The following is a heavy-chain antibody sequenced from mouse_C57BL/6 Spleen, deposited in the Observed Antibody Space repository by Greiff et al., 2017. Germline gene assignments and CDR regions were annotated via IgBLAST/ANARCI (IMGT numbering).Heavy chain of an antibody. CDR1: GYAFSSSW. CDR2: IYPGDGDT. V-gene: IGHV1-82*01. CDR3: AIYDYDDAY. D-gene: IGHD2-4*01. Sequence: VQGVESGPELVKPGASVKISCKASGYAFSSSWMNWVKQRPGKGLEWIGRIYPGDGDTNYNGKFKGKATLTADKSSSTAYMQLSSLTSEDSAVYFCAIYDYDDAYWGQGTLVTVSA. J-gene: IGHJ3*01.